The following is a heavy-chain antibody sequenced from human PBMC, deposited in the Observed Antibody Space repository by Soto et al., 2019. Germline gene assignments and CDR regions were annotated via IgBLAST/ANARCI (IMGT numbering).Heavy chain of an antibody. D-gene: IGHD2-8*01. CDR1: GYTFTSYG. CDR3: ARLMTLTKQVLGGYYYGMDV. J-gene: IGHJ6*02. CDR2: ISAYNDNT. Sequence: ASVKVSCKASGYTFTSYGISWVRQAPGQGLEWMGWISAYNDNTNYAQNLQGRVTMTTDTSTSTAYMELRSLRSDDTAVYYRARLMTLTKQVLGGYYYGMDVWGQGTTVTVSS. V-gene: IGHV1-18*01.